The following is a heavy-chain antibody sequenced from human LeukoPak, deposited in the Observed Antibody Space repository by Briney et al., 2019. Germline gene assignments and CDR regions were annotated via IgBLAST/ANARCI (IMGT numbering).Heavy chain of an antibody. V-gene: IGHV4-59*01. CDR3: ASQLYSSSPFC. CDR1: GGSISSYY. CDR2: IYYRGST. D-gene: IGHD6-13*01. J-gene: IGHJ4*02. Sequence: SETLSLTCTVSGGSISSYYWSWIRQPPGKGREWIGYIYYRGSTNYNPSLKSRVTISVDTSKNQFSLKLSSVTAADTAVYYCASQLYSSSPFCWGQGTLVTVSS.